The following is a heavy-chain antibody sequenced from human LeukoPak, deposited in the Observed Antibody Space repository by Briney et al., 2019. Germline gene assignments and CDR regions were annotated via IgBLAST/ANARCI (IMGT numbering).Heavy chain of an antibody. Sequence: GGSLRLSCAASGFTFSSYIMNWVRQAPGKGLEWVSYISSSASSIYYADSVKGRFTISRDNAKNSLYLQMNSLRDEDTAVYYCARLHNDVQGLSVSGADYWGQGTLVTVSS. CDR2: ISSSASSI. CDR3: ARLHNDVQGLSVSGADY. D-gene: IGHD6-19*01. CDR1: GFTFSSYI. V-gene: IGHV3-48*02. J-gene: IGHJ4*02.